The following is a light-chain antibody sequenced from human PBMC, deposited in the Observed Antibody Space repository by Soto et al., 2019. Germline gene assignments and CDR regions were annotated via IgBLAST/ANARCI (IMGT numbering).Light chain of an antibody. CDR2: GAS. CDR1: QSVTGSY. Sequence: EIGLTQAPGTLSLSPGEGATLSCMASQSVTGSYLAWYQQKPVQAPRLLIYGASTRATGIPDRFSGSGSGTDFTLTISRLEPEDFAASCCQNYARSPPKFGPGTKV. V-gene: IGKV3-20*01. J-gene: IGKJ1*01. CDR3: QNYARSPPK.